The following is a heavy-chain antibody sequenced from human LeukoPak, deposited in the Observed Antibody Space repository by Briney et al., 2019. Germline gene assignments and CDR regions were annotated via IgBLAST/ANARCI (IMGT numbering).Heavy chain of an antibody. CDR1: GFTFSSYA. Sequence: PGGSLRLSCAASGFTFSSYAMSWVRQAPGKGLEWVSAISGSGGSTYYADSVKGRFTISRDNSKNTLYLQMNSLRAENTAVYYCAKLNTPMVRGVIGYWGQGTLVTVSS. D-gene: IGHD3-10*01. CDR3: AKLNTPMVRGVIGY. V-gene: IGHV3-23*01. J-gene: IGHJ4*02. CDR2: ISGSGGST.